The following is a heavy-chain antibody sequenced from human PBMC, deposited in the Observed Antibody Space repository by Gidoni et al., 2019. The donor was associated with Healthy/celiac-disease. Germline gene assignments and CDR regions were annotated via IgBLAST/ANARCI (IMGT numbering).Heavy chain of an antibody. Sequence: QVQPVQSGAEVKKPGSSVKVPCKAAGGTFSSYAISWVRQAPGQGLEWMGGIIPIFGTANYAQKFQGRVTITADKSTSTAYMELSSLRSEDTAVYYCARDLGYYSHYFDYWGQGTLVTVSS. CDR1: GGTFSSYA. V-gene: IGHV1-69*06. D-gene: IGHD3-22*01. J-gene: IGHJ4*02. CDR3: ARDLGYYSHYFDY. CDR2: IIPIFGTA.